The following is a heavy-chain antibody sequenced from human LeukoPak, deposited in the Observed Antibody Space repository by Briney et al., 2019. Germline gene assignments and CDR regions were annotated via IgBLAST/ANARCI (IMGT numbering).Heavy chain of an antibody. Sequence: PGSSLRLSCAASGFILSNHWMTWVRQAPGKGPEWVANMNKDGSEKYYVDSVKGRFTISRDTAKNSLYLQMNDLRVEDTALYYCARNIDMDVWGQGTTVVVSS. CDR3: ARNIDMDV. CDR2: MNKDGSEK. J-gene: IGHJ6*02. V-gene: IGHV3-7*03. CDR1: GFILSNHW. D-gene: IGHD1/OR15-1a*01.